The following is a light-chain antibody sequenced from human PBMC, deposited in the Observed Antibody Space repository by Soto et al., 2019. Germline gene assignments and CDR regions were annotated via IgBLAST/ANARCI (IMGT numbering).Light chain of an antibody. J-gene: IGKJ2*01. CDR2: KAS. CDR3: QQYDSYPYT. V-gene: IGKV1-5*03. CDR1: QSISSW. Sequence: DIQMTQSPSTLSASVGDRVTITCRASQSISSWLAWYQQKPGKAPKVLISKASSLESGVPPRFSGSGSGTEFTLTIRSLQPGDFATYYCQQYDSYPYTFGPGTKLEIK.